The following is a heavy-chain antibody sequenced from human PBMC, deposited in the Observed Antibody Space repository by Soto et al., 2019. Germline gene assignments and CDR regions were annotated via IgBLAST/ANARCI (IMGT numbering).Heavy chain of an antibody. CDR1: GFSFSSYA. Sequence: VGSLTLSCAASGFSFSSYAMSWVRQAPGKGLEWVSAISGSGGSTYYADSVKGRFTISRDNSKNTLYLQMNSLRAEDTAVYYCAKLFGSGRYYYGMDVWGQGTTVTVS. J-gene: IGHJ6*02. D-gene: IGHD3-10*01. V-gene: IGHV3-23*01. CDR3: AKLFGSGRYYYGMDV. CDR2: ISGSGGST.